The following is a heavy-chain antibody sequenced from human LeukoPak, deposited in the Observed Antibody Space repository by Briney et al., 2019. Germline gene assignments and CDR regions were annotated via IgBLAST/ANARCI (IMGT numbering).Heavy chain of an antibody. CDR3: ARDAIEDIVVVPAARLDY. V-gene: IGHV1-2*02. D-gene: IGHD2-2*01. Sequence: ASVKVSCKASGYTFTGYYMHWVRQAPGQGLEWMGWINPNSGGTNYAQKFQGRVTMTRDTSISTAYMELSRLRSDDTAVYYCARDAIEDIVVVPAARLDYWGQGTLVTVSS. J-gene: IGHJ4*02. CDR1: GYTFTGYY. CDR2: INPNSGGT.